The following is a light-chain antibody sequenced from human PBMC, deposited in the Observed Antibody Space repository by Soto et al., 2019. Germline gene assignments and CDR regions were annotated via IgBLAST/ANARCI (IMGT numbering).Light chain of an antibody. CDR3: QQYNNWPLT. CDR2: GVS. J-gene: IGKJ4*01. V-gene: IGKV3D-15*01. CDR1: QSVSSH. Sequence: EIVLTQSPATLSLTPGERATLSCRTSQSVSSHFAWYQQKPGQPPRLLISGVSNRATGIPARFSGSGSGTEFTLTISSLQSEDFAVYYCQQYNNWPLTFGGGTKVDIK.